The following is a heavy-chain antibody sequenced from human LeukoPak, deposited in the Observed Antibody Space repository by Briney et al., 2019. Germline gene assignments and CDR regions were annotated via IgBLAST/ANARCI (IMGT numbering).Heavy chain of an antibody. D-gene: IGHD6-19*01. CDR2: IYYSGST. CDR1: GGSISSYY. CDR3: ARVGGYSSGWYHFDY. Sequence: SETLSLTCTVSGGSISSYYWSWIRQPPGKGLEWIAYIYYSGSTNYNPSLKSRVTISVDTSKNQFSLKLSSVTAADTAVYYCARVGGYSSGWYHFDYWGQGTLVTVSS. V-gene: IGHV4-59*01. J-gene: IGHJ4*02.